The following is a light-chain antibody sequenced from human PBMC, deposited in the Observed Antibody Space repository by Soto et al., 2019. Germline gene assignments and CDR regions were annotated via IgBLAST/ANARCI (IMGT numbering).Light chain of an antibody. CDR3: QQYVNSPRT. V-gene: IGKV3-20*01. CDR2: GAS. J-gene: IGKJ1*01. Sequence: EIVLTQSPGTLSLSPGERATLSCRASQSVSSSYLAWYQQKPGQAPRLLIYGASSRATGIPDRFSGSGSGPDFTLTISRLEPEDFAVYYCQQYVNSPRTFGQGTKVEIK. CDR1: QSVSSSY.